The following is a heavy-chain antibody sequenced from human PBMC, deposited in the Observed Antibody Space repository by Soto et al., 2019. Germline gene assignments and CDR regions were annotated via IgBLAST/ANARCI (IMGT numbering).Heavy chain of an antibody. Sequence: GESLKISCKGSGYSFTIYWISWVRQMPGKGLEWMGRIDPSDSYTNYSPSFQGHVTISADKSISTAYLQWSSLKASDTAMYYCARPXDYYDSSGYYGPEYFQHWGQGTLVTVSS. CDR3: ARPXDYYDSSGYYGPEYFQH. J-gene: IGHJ1*01. V-gene: IGHV5-10-1*01. D-gene: IGHD3-22*01. CDR2: IDPSDSYT. CDR1: GYSFTIYW.